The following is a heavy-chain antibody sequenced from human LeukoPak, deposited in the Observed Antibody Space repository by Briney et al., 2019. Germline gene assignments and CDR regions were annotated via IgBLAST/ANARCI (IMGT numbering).Heavy chain of an antibody. Sequence: GGSLRLSCAASGFTFSSFAMSWVRQAPGKGLEWVSTVTGSGSSTYFADSVKGRFTISRDNSKNTLYLQMNSLRAEDTAVYYCAKDFSAPLRFLEWLSSYYYYYGMDVWGQGTTVTVSS. J-gene: IGHJ6*02. D-gene: IGHD3-3*01. CDR1: GFTFSSFA. CDR2: VTGSGSST. V-gene: IGHV3-23*01. CDR3: AKDFSAPLRFLEWLSSYYYYYGMDV.